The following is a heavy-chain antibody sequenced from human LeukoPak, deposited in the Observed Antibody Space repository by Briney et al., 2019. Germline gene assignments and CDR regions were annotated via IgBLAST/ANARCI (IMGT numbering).Heavy chain of an antibody. CDR2: IYYSGST. CDR3: ARTTEGGYTYDYFYYYYMDV. Sequence: SETLSLTCTVSGGSISSYYWSWIRQPPGKGLEWIGHIYYSGSTNYNPSLKSRVTISVDTSKNQFSLKLSSVTAADTAVYYCARTTEGGYTYDYFYYYYMDVWGKGTTVTISS. J-gene: IGHJ6*03. CDR1: GGSISSYY. D-gene: IGHD5-18*01. V-gene: IGHV4-59*01.